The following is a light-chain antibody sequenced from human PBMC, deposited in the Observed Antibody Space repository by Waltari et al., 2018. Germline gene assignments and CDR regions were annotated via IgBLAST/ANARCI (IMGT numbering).Light chain of an antibody. V-gene: IGKV2D-29*01. CDR2: EVS. CDR3: MQSTRRLLT. J-gene: IGKJ4*01. CDR1: QSLLPSDGKTY. Sequence: DIVMTQTPVSLSVSPGQPASISCKSSQSLLPSDGKTYFYWYLQKPGQPPQLLIYEVSNLYSGVPDRFSGSGSGTDFTLKISRVEAEDIGVYYCMQSTRRLLTFGGGTKVEIK.